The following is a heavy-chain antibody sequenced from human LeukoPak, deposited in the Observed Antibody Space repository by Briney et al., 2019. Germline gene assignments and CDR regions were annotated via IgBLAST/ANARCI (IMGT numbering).Heavy chain of an antibody. J-gene: IGHJ4*02. CDR1: GFTFSSYW. CDR3: ARRDTAMDTIDY. D-gene: IGHD5-18*01. V-gene: IGHV3-74*01. CDR2: INSDGSST. Sequence: GGSLRLSCTASGFTFSSYWMHWVRQAPGKGLVWVSRINSDGSSTSYADSVKGRFTISRDHAKNTLYLQMNSLRAEDTAVYYCARRDTAMDTIDYWGQGTLVTVSS.